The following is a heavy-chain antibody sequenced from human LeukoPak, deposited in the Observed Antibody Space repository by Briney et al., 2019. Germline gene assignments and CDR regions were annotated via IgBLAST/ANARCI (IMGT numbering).Heavy chain of an antibody. CDR2: IYYSGST. CDR1: GGSISSYY. D-gene: IGHD5-18*01. CDR3: ARSLEGPVTY. V-gene: IGHV4-59*01. Sequence: PSETLSLTCTVSGGSISSYYWSWIRQPPGKGLEWIGYIYYSGSTNYNPSPKSRLTISVDTSKNQFSLKLSSVTAADTAVYYCARSLEGPVTYWGLGTLVTVSS. J-gene: IGHJ4*02.